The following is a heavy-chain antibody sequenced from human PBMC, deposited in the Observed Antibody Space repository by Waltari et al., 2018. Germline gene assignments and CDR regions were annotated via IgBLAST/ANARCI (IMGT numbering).Heavy chain of an antibody. V-gene: IGHV3-23*01. CDR3: AKSTAPFLFVFDS. CDR2: ITDGTT. J-gene: IGHJ4*02. CDR1: GFTFSNYA. Sequence: EVQLLESGGGLVQPGGSLRLSCAVSGFTFSNYAMSWVRQAPGKGLEWVSGITDGTTYYVGSVRGRFIISRDNSKNTLSLQMNSVGAEDTAIYYCAKSTAPFLFVFDSWGQGTLVTVSS. D-gene: IGHD2-21*01.